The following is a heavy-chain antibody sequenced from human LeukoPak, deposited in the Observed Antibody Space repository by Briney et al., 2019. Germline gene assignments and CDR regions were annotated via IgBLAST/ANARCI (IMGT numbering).Heavy chain of an antibody. CDR2: IYYSGST. J-gene: IGHJ4*02. CDR3: ARDSGQDSSGWYNYFDY. Sequence: PSETLSLTCTVSGGSISSYYWSWLRQPPGKGLEWIGYIYYSGSTNYNPSLKSRVTISVDTSKNQFSPKLSSVTAADTAVYYCARDSGQDSSGWYNYFDYWGQGTLVTVSS. V-gene: IGHV4-59*01. D-gene: IGHD6-19*01. CDR1: GGSISSYY.